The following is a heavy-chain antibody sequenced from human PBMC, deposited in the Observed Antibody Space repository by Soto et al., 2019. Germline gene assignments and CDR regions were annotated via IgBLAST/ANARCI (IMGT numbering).Heavy chain of an antibody. V-gene: IGHV5-51*01. D-gene: IGHD3-10*02. CDR2: IYPGDSDT. J-gene: IGHJ5*02. CDR1: GYSFSNYW. CDR3: AKDQLYIRGVIHNWFDP. Sequence: PGESLKISCKGSGYSFSNYWIGWVRQMPGKGLEWMGIIYPGDSDTRYSPSFQGQVTISADKSISTAYLQWSSLKASDTAMYYCAKDQLYIRGVIHNWFDPWGQGTLVTVSS.